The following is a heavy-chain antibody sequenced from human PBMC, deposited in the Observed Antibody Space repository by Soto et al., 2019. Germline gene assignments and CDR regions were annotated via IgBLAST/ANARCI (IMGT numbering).Heavy chain of an antibody. CDR2: IIPILGIA. V-gene: IGHV1-69*02. D-gene: IGHD4-4*01. J-gene: IGHJ2*01. CDR1: T. Sequence: TISSRLPAPGRGLEWMGRIIPILGIANYAQKFQGRVTITADKSTSTAYMELSSLRSEDTAVYYCARGDHRDLHSFPTRRSSDL. CDR3: ARGDHRDLHSFPTRRSSDL.